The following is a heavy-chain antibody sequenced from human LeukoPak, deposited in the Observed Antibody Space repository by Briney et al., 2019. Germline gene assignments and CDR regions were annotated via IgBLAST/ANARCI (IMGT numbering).Heavy chain of an antibody. V-gene: IGHV4-34*01. CDR3: ARGKWELLRAFDI. D-gene: IGHD1-26*01. Sequence: SETLSLTCAVYGGSFSGYYWNWIRQPPGKGLEWIGEINHSGSTTYNPSLKSRVTISLDTSKNQFSLKLSSVTAADTAVYYCARGKWELLRAFDIWGQGTMVTVSS. J-gene: IGHJ3*02. CDR2: INHSGST. CDR1: GGSFSGYY.